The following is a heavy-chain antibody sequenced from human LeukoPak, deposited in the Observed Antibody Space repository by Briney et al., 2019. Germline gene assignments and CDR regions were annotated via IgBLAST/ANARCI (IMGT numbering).Heavy chain of an antibody. CDR3: AYSCSGDSCAFFDF. CDR2: IFSGGST. CDR1: AFTVRSNY. J-gene: IGHJ4*02. D-gene: IGHD2-15*01. Sequence: GGSLRLSCVAPAFTVRSNYMSWVRQAPGKGLEWVSVIFSGGSTYYADPVKGRFSISRDNSKNTLYLQMNSLRAEDTAVYYCAYSCSGDSCAFFDFWGQGTLVTVSS. V-gene: IGHV3-66*01.